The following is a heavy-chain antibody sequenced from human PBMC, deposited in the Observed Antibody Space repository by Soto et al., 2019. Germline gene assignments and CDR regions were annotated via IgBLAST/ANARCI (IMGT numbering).Heavy chain of an antibody. CDR2: IYYSGST. CDR3: AKDTYADHVGGAFDI. CDR1: GGSISSGGYY. D-gene: IGHD4-17*01. J-gene: IGHJ3*02. V-gene: IGHV4-31*03. Sequence: SETLSLTCTVSGGSISSGGYYWSWIRQHPGKGLEWIGYIYYSGSTYYNPSLKSRVTISVDTSKNQFSLKLSSVTAADTAIYYCAKDTYADHVGGAFDIWGQGTLVTVSS.